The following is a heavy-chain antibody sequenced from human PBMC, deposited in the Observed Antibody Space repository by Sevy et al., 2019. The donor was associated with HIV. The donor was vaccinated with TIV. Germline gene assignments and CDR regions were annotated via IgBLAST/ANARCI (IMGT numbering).Heavy chain of an antibody. D-gene: IGHD1-26*01. CDR2: ISGSGGST. J-gene: IGHJ4*02. CDR1: GFTFSSYA. CDR3: AKVSESGSYLGLLEY. V-gene: IGHV3-23*01. Sequence: GGSLRLSCAASGFTFSSYAMSWVRQAPGKGLEWVSAISGSGGSTYYADSVKGRFTISRDNSKNTLYLQMNSLRAEDTAVYYCAKVSESGSYLGLLEYWGQGTLVTVSS.